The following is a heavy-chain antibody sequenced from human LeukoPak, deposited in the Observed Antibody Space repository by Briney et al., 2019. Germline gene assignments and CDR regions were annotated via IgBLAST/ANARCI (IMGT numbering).Heavy chain of an antibody. CDR2: IGSSGTTI. Sequence: GGSLRLSCAVSGFPFSVYEMNGVRQAPGKGLEWVSNIGSSGTTIYYADSVRGRFSISRDNAKSSLYLQMNSLRVEDTAVYYCAFLALASDFGYWGQAALVTVSS. D-gene: IGHD6-19*01. CDR1: GFPFSVYE. J-gene: IGHJ4*02. V-gene: IGHV3-48*03. CDR3: AFLALASDFGY.